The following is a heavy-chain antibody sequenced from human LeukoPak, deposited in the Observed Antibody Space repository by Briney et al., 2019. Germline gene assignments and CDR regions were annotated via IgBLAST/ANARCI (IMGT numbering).Heavy chain of an antibody. V-gene: IGHV5-51*01. J-gene: IGHJ4*02. CDR2: IYPGDSDT. D-gene: IGHD3-22*01. Sequence: GESLKISCKGSGYSFTTHWIGWVRQMPGKGLEWMGIIYPGDSDTRYSPSFQGQVTISADKSINTAYLQWGSLKALDTAMYYCARLVSLEDYYDSSGHPRYFDSWGQGTLVTVSS. CDR3: ARLVSLEDYYDSSGHPRYFDS. CDR1: GYSFTTHW.